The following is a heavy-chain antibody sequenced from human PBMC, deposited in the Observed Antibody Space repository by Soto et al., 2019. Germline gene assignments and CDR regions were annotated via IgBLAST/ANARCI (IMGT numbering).Heavy chain of an antibody. Sequence: GGSLRLSCAASGFTFSSYSMNWVRQAPGKGLEMVSYISSSSSTICNAGSVKGRFTNSRDNAKNSLYLQMNSLRDADTAVYYCARDSFHFDSWGQGTLVTVSS. CDR2: ISSSSSTI. CDR3: ARDSFHFDS. V-gene: IGHV3-48*02. CDR1: GFTFSSYS. D-gene: IGHD2-21*01. J-gene: IGHJ4*02.